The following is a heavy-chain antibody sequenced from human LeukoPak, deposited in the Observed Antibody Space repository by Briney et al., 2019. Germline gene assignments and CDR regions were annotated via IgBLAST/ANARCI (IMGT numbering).Heavy chain of an antibody. CDR1: GFTFSSYG. CDR3: AKGFVVVPAAIRD. Sequence: GGSLRLSCAASGFTFSSYGMHWVRQAPGKGLEWVAFIRYDGSNKYYADSVKGRFTISRDNSKNTLYLQMNSLRAGDTAVYYCAKGFVVVPAAIRDWGQGTLVTVSS. J-gene: IGHJ4*02. CDR2: IRYDGSNK. D-gene: IGHD2-2*01. V-gene: IGHV3-30*02.